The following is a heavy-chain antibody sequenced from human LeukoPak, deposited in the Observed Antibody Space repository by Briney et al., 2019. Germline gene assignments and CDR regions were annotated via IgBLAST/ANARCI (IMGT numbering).Heavy chain of an antibody. CDR1: GYTFTSNY. CDR2: ISPSGGST. CDR3: AREWGTTKTTTDSRHEFDY. J-gene: IGHJ4*02. V-gene: IGHV1-46*01. D-gene: IGHD1-1*01. Sequence: GASVKVSCKAFGYTFTSNYMHWVRQAPGQGPEWMGVISPSGGSTTYAQKFQGRVTLTRDMSTSTDYLELSSLRSDDTAMYYCAREWGTTKTTTDSRHEFDYWGQGTLVTVSS.